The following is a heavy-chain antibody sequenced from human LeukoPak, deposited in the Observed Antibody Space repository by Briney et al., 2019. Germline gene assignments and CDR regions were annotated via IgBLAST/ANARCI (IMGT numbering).Heavy chain of an antibody. Sequence: ASVKVSCKVFGYTLTELSMHWVRQAPGKGLGWMGGFDPEDGETIYAQNFQGRVTMTEDTSTDTAYMELSSLRSEDTAVYYCATGSGSYYVDAFDIWGQGTMVTVSS. CDR3: ATGSGSYYVDAFDI. CDR1: GYTLTELS. D-gene: IGHD1-26*01. CDR2: FDPEDGET. V-gene: IGHV1-24*01. J-gene: IGHJ3*02.